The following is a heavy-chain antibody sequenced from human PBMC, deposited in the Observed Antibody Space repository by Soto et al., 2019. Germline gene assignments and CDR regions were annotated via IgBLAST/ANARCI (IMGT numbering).Heavy chain of an antibody. V-gene: IGHV1-24*01. CDR2: FDPEDGET. Sequence: ASVKVSCKVSGYTLTELSMHWVRQAPGEGLEWMGGFDPEDGETIYAQKFQGRVTMTEDTSTDTAYMELSSLRSEDTAVYYCATVCGLVNTVTNDAFDIWGHGTMVTVS. CDR3: ATVCGLVNTVTNDAFDI. D-gene: IGHD4-17*01. J-gene: IGHJ3*02. CDR1: GYTLTELS.